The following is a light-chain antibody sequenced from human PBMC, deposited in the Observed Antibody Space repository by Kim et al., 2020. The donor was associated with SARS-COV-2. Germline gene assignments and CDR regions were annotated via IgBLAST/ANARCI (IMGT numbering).Light chain of an antibody. CDR1: QSPLFTDGKTD. CDR3: MYGTHWPPSFT. CDR2: KVS. Sequence: SISCRLRQSPLFTDGKTDLNWFHQRPGQSPRRLIYKVSNRDSGVPDRFSGSGSGTDFTLKISRVEAEDVGVYYCMYGTHWPPSFTFGGGTKVDIK. V-gene: IGKV2-30*01. J-gene: IGKJ4*01.